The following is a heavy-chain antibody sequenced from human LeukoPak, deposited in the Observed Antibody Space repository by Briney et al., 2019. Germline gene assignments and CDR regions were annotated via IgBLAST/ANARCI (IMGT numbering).Heavy chain of an antibody. CDR3: ARDLRGSSFY. V-gene: IGHV1-46*01. Sequence: ASVKVSCKASGYTFTSYYMHWVRQAPGQGLEWMGIINPSGGSTSYAQKLQGRVTMTTDTSTSTAYMELRSLRSDDTAVYYCARDLRGSSFYWGQGTLVTVSS. CDR2: INPSGGST. D-gene: IGHD6-13*01. J-gene: IGHJ4*02. CDR1: GYTFTSYY.